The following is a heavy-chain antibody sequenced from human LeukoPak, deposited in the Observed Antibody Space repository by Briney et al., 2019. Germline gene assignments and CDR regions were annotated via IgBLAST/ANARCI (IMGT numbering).Heavy chain of an antibody. CDR3: AGVPEQRHWNFDY. D-gene: IGHD6-25*01. Sequence: GGSLRLSCAASGFTFSSYSMNWVRQAPGKGLEWVSSISSSSSYIYYADSVKGRFTISRDNAKNSLYLQMNSLRAEDTAVYYCAGVPEQRHWNFDYWGQGTLVTVSS. CDR2: ISSSSSYI. J-gene: IGHJ4*02. V-gene: IGHV3-21*01. CDR1: GFTFSSYS.